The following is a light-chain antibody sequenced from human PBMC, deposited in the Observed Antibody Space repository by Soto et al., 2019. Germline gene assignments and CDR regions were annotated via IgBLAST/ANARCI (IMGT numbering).Light chain of an antibody. J-gene: IGKJ1*01. CDR1: QSVSSSD. CDR3: QQYGSSPWT. CDR2: GAS. Sequence: EIVLMQSPDTMTLSPGARATLSSRASQSVSSSDLAWDQQKPGQARRLLIYGASSRATGIPDRFSGSGSGTDFTLTISRLEPEDFAVYYCQQYGSSPWTFGQGTK. V-gene: IGKV3-20*01.